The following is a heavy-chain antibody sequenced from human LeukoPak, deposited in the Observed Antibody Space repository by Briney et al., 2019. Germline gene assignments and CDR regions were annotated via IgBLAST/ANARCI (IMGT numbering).Heavy chain of an antibody. Sequence: SETLSLTCTVSGGSISSSGFYWGWIRQPPGKWLEWIGTTYYSGTTNYNPSLKSRVTISVDTSNNQFSLTVNSMTAADTAVYYCVRSKSGTYGWFDPWGQGTLVTVSS. CDR1: GGSISSSGFY. CDR2: TYYSGTT. V-gene: IGHV4-39*07. CDR3: VRSKSGTYGWFDP. D-gene: IGHD4-17*01. J-gene: IGHJ5*02.